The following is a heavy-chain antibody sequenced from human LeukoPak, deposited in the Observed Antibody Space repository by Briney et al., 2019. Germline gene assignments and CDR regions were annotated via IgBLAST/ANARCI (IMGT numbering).Heavy chain of an antibody. J-gene: IGHJ4*02. D-gene: IGHD7-27*01. Sequence: ASVKVCCKASGFTFTDHYMHWVRQAPGQGLEWMGWINGKRGDTNYAQNFQDRVTMTRDTSTSTVYMELRRLTVYDTAVYYCARDHDWGVDYWGQGTLVTVSS. V-gene: IGHV1-2*02. CDR1: GFTFTDHY. CDR2: INGKRGDT. CDR3: ARDHDWGVDY.